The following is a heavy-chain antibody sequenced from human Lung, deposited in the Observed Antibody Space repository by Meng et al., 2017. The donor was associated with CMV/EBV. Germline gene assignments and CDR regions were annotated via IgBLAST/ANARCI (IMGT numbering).Heavy chain of an antibody. CDR1: EFTSGSYG. V-gene: IGHV3-33*01. CDR2: LWYDGSHE. J-gene: IGHJ4*02. Sequence: GGSXRLXCTSSEFTSGSYGMHWVRQPPGKGLGGVAFLWYDGSHEYLADPVRGRFSISSDNTKSTVYLQMNSLGAEDTAFYYSARDSALSTSTTPDFDSWGQGTLVTVSS. CDR3: ARDSALSTSTTPDFDS. D-gene: IGHD2/OR15-2a*01.